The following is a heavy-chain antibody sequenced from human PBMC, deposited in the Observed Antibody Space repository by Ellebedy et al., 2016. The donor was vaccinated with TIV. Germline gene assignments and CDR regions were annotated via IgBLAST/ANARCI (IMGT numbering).Heavy chain of an antibody. CDR2: IGATFGASTDGTYIT. CDR3: TKTMTTWTSYWYGMDV. D-gene: IGHD2-8*02. Sequence: PGGSLRLSCAPSGFTFSSYVMSWVRQAPGKGLDWVSGIGATFGASTDGTYITDYTDSVRGRFTISRDNAKNTLYLQMNSLRAEDTAIYYSTKTMTTWTSYWYGMDVWGQGTTVTVSS. V-gene: IGHV3-23*01. CDR1: GFTFSSYV. J-gene: IGHJ6*01.